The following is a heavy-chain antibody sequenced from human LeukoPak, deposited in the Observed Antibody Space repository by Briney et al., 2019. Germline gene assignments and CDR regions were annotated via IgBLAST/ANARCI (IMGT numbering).Heavy chain of an antibody. CDR1: GGSISSYY. V-gene: IGHV4-34*01. CDR3: ASSTIFGVVANWFDP. Sequence: PSETLSLTCTVSGGSISSYYWSWIRQPPGKGLEWIGEINHSGSTNYNPSLKSRVTMSVDTSKNQFSLKLSSVTAADTAVYYCASSTIFGVVANWFDPWGQGTLVTVSS. D-gene: IGHD3-3*01. CDR2: INHSGST. J-gene: IGHJ5*02.